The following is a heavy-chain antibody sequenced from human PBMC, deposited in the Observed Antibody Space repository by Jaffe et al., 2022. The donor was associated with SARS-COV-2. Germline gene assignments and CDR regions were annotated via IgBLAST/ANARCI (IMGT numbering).Heavy chain of an antibody. V-gene: IGHV2-5*02. Sequence: QITLKESGPKLVKPTETLTLTCTFSGFSLNTGGVGVGWIRQPPGKAPECLALIYWDEDRRYSPSLKSRLTITKDTSKNQVVLTMTNMDPVDTATYYCAHILYYGSGRHCFDYWGQGSLVTVSS. CDR3: AHILYYGSGRHCFDY. CDR1: GFSLNTGGVG. CDR2: IYWDEDR. D-gene: IGHD3-10*01. J-gene: IGHJ4*02.